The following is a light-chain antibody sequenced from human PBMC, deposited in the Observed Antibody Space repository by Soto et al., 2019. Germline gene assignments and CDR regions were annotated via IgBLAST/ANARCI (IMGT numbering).Light chain of an antibody. J-gene: IGKJ2*01. Sequence: DIVMTQSPDSLAVSLGERATINCKSSQSVFFSLAWYQQKPGQPPALLIYRASTRESGVPDRFTGSGSGTDFTLTINSVQAEDVAVYYCQQYYLIPTFGQGTKVEIK. CDR3: QQYYLIPT. V-gene: IGKV4-1*01. CDR2: RAS. CDR1: QSVFFS.